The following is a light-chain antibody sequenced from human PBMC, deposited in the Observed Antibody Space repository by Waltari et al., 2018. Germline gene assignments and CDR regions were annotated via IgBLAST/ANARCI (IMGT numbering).Light chain of an antibody. CDR3: QTGGHGTWV. CDR2: VNRDGSH. V-gene: IGLV4-69*01. Sequence: QLELTQSPSASASLGASVKLTCTLSSGHITNVVAWHQQQPQKGPRCLMTVNRDGSHSRGDVVPDRFSGSSSGAERYLTISSLQSEDEADYYCQTGGHGTWVFGGGTKLTVL. J-gene: IGLJ3*02. CDR1: SGHITNV.